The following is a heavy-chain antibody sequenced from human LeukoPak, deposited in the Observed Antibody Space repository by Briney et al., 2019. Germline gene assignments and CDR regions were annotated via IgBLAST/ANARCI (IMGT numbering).Heavy chain of an antibody. CDR2: ISAYNGNT. Sequence: EASVKVSCRASGYTFTSYGISWVRQAPGQGLEWMGWISAYNGNTNYAQKLQGRVTMTTDTSTSTAYMELRSLRSDDTAVYYCARDHEGAAAVPSFDYWGQGTLVTVSS. D-gene: IGHD6-13*01. V-gene: IGHV1-18*01. J-gene: IGHJ4*02. CDR3: ARDHEGAAAVPSFDY. CDR1: GYTFTSYG.